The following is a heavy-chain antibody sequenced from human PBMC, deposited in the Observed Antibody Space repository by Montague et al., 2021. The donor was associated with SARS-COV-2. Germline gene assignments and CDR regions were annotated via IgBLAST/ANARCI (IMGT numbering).Heavy chain of an antibody. CDR3: ARPLVRGVPKAFDI. V-gene: IGHV4-39*01. CDR1: GGSITRNYY. D-gene: IGHD3-10*01. Sequence: SETLSLTCTVSGGSITRNYYCGWIRQPPGKGLEWVGSIYYSGTTFINPSLERRVTISVDASKNQFSLNLTSVTAAATAVYYCARPLVRGVPKAFDIWGQGALVIVSS. CDR2: IYYSGTT. J-gene: IGHJ3*02.